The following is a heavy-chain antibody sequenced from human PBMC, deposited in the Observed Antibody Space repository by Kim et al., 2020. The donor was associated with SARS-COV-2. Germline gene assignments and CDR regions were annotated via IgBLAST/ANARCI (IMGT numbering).Heavy chain of an antibody. J-gene: IGHJ6*03. V-gene: IGHV3-72*01. D-gene: IGHD2-2*01. Sequence: SVKGRFTISRDDSKNSLYLQMNSLKTEDTAVYYCATHSSTRNYYYYYMDVWGKGTTVTVSS. CDR3: ATHSSTRNYYYYYMDV.